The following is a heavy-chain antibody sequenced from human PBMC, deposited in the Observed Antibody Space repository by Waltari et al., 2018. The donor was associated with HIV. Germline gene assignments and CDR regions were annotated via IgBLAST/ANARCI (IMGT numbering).Heavy chain of an antibody. J-gene: IGHJ4*02. CDR2: INPNTGGK. D-gene: IGHD6-19*01. CDR1: GYSFTAYY. CDR3: ARPVAATFYFDY. V-gene: IGHV1-2*02. Sequence: QVQLVQSGAEVKKPGASVKVSCKTSGYSFTAYYMHWVRQAPGQGREWMGWINPNTGGKNYAQKFQGRVTMTWDTSISTIYMDLNRLTSDDTAIYYCARPVAATFYFDYWGQGTLVTVSS.